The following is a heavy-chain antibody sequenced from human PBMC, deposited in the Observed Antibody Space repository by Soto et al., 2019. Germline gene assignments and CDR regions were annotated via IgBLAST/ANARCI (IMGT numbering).Heavy chain of an antibody. CDR2: ISWDGGST. V-gene: IGHV3-43*01. Sequence: GGSLRLSCAASGFTFDDYTMHWVRQAPGKGLEWVSLISWDGGSTYYADSVKGRFTISRDNSKNSLYLQMNSLRTEDTALYYCAKDMDSSGWPSPLSPLVFDYWGQGTLVTVSS. J-gene: IGHJ4*02. CDR3: AKDMDSSGWPSPLSPLVFDY. CDR1: GFTFDDYT. D-gene: IGHD6-19*01.